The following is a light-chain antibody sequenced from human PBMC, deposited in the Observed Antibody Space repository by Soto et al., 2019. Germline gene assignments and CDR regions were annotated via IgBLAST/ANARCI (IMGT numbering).Light chain of an antibody. CDR1: QGISSY. J-gene: IGKJ3*01. Sequence: IQLTQSPSSLSASVGDRVTITCRASQGISSYLAWYQQKPGKAPKLLIYAASTLQSGVPSRFSGSGSGTDFTRTISSLQPEDFATYYCQQLNSYPPFGPGTKVDIK. V-gene: IGKV1-9*01. CDR3: QQLNSYPP. CDR2: AAS.